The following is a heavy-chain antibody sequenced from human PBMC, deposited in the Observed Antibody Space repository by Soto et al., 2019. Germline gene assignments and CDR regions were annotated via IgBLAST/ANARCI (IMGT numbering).Heavy chain of an antibody. Sequence: LRLSCAASGFTFSNCAMHWIRQAPGKGLEWVALISNDGTNKYYADSVKGRLTISRDNSKSILYLQMNSLRAEDTALYYCAAAFLAAEIDFWGHGTLVTVSS. CDR3: AAAFLAAEIDF. V-gene: IGHV3-30-3*01. CDR1: GFTFSNCA. D-gene: IGHD6-13*01. J-gene: IGHJ4*01. CDR2: ISNDGTNK.